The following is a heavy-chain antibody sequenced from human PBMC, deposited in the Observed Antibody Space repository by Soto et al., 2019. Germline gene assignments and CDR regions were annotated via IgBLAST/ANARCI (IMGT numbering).Heavy chain of an antibody. D-gene: IGHD2-21*02. J-gene: IGHJ6*03. Sequence: GGSLRLSCAASGFTFSSYWMSWVRQAPGKGLEWVANIKQNGSEKYYVDSVKGRFTISRDNAKNSLYLQMNSLRAEDTAVYYCASDLRLNYYYYYMDVWGKGTTVTVSS. CDR2: IKQNGSEK. V-gene: IGHV3-7*01. CDR1: GFTFSSYW. CDR3: ASDLRLNYYYYYMDV.